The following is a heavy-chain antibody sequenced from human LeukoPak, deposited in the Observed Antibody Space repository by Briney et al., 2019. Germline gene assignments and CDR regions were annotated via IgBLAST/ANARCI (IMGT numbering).Heavy chain of an antibody. CDR1: GGSISSGDYY. CDR3: ARVQGSCSGTNCYSLYFDY. D-gene: IGHD2-15*01. J-gene: IGHJ4*02. Sequence: PSETLSLTCTVSGGSISSGDYYWSWIRQPPGKGLEWIGYIYYSGSTYYNPSLKSRVTISVDTSKNQFSLKLTSVTAADTAVYYCARVQGSCSGTNCYSLYFDYWGQGTLVTVSS. V-gene: IGHV4-30-4*01. CDR2: IYYSGST.